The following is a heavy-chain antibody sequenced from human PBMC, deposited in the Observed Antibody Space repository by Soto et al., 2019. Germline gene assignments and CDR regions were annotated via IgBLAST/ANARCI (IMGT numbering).Heavy chain of an antibody. Sequence: SETLSLTCTVSGGSISNFYWSWIRQPPGKGLEWIGYIYYSGSTNYNPSLKSRVTISVDTSKNQFSLKLSSVTAADTAVYYCARDSPGYYGSGSYFSAFDIWGQGTMVTVSS. CDR3: ARDSPGYYGSGSYFSAFDI. J-gene: IGHJ3*02. CDR1: GGSISNFY. CDR2: IYYSGST. V-gene: IGHV4-59*01. D-gene: IGHD3-10*01.